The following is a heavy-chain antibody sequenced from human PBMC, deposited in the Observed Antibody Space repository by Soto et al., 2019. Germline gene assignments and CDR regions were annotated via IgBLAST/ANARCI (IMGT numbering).Heavy chain of an antibody. V-gene: IGHV3-23*01. CDR2: IVGSGGST. Sequence: EVQLLESGGGLVQRGGSLRLSCAASGFTFSRYAMNWVRQALGKGLEWVSAIVGSGGSTYYADSVKGRFNISRDNSRNTLYLQMNSLRAEDTAVYYCAKADSSDWYRGPFDYWGQGTLVTVSS. D-gene: IGHD6-19*01. CDR1: GFTFSRYA. CDR3: AKADSSDWYRGPFDY. J-gene: IGHJ4*02.